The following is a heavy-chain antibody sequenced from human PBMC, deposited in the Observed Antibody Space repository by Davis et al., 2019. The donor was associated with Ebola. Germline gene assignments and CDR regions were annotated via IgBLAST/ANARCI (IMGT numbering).Heavy chain of an antibody. V-gene: IGHV3-33*01. Sequence: GGSLRLSCAASGFTFSSYGMHWVRQAPGKGLEWVAVIWYDGSNKYYADSVKGRFTISRDNSKNTLYLQMNSLRAEDTAVYYCARDIAVAVYYYGMDVWGQGTTVTFSS. J-gene: IGHJ6*02. CDR2: IWYDGSNK. CDR3: ARDIAVAVYYYGMDV. D-gene: IGHD6-19*01. CDR1: GFTFSSYG.